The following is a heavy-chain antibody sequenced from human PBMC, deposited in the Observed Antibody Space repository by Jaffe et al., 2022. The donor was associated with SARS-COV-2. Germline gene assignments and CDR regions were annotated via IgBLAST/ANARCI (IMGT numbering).Heavy chain of an antibody. CDR3: ARERYDYDSSNWFDP. D-gene: IGHD3-22*01. J-gene: IGHJ5*02. V-gene: IGHV3-7*03. CDR1: GFTFSSHW. Sequence: EVQLVESGGGLVQPGGSLKLSCAASGFTFSSHWMSWVRQAPGKGLEWVANIKRDGSETYYVDSVKGRFTISRDNAKNSLYLQMNSLRAEDTAVYYCARERYDYDSSNWFDPWGQGTLVTVSS. CDR2: IKRDGSET.